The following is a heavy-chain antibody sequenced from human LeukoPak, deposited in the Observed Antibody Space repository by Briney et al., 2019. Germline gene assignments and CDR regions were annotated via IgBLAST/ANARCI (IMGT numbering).Heavy chain of an antibody. CDR2: INSDGSST. J-gene: IGHJ6*03. Sequence: GGSLRLSCAASGFTFSSYWMHWVRQAPGKGLVWVSRINSDGSSTSYADSVKGRFTISRDNAKNTLYLQMNSLRAEDTAVYYCARVPIIAAAGGDYYYYMDVWGKGTTVTVSS. D-gene: IGHD6-13*01. CDR1: GFTFSSYW. CDR3: ARVPIIAAAGGDYYYYMDV. V-gene: IGHV3-74*01.